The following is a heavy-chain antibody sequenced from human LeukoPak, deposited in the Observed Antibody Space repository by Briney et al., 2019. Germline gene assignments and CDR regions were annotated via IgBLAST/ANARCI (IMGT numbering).Heavy chain of an antibody. Sequence: GGSLRLSCAASGFTFSSYAMSWVRQAPGKGLEWVSGISGSGDNTYCADSVKGRFTISRDNSKNTLYVQVNSLGTEDTAAYYCAKGSYYDSSGSFYFDYWSQGTLVTVSS. CDR3: AKGSYYDSSGSFYFDY. J-gene: IGHJ4*02. D-gene: IGHD3-22*01. CDR2: ISGSGDNT. V-gene: IGHV3-23*01. CDR1: GFTFSSYA.